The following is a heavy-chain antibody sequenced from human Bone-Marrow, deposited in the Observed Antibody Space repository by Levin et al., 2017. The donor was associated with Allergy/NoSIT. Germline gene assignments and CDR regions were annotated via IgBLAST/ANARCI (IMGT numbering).Heavy chain of an antibody. CDR2: FDPEDGET. J-gene: IGHJ6*03. D-gene: IGHD3-16*01. Sequence: ASVKVSCKVSGYTLTELSMHWVRQAPGKGLEWMGGFDPEDGETIYAQKFQGRVTMTEDTSTDTAYMELSSLRSEDTAVYYCATVEAYFQRGASMDVWGKGTTVTVSS. CDR3: ATVEAYFQRGASMDV. CDR1: GYTLTELS. V-gene: IGHV1-24*01.